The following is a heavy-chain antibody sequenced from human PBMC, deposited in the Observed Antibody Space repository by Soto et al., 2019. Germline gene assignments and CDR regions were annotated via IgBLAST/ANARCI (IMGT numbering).Heavy chain of an antibody. Sequence: QVQLVQSGTEVKKPGASVKVSCKASGYTFLDFYIHWVRQAPGQGLEWMGFINPSGGGTTYAHQFQVRLTLTRDTSTSTVFMELIILRSEDTAIYYCARDKPFSAGYWGQGTLVT. CDR2: INPSGGGT. V-gene: IGHV1-46*01. CDR1: GYTFLDFY. CDR3: ARDKPFSAGY. D-gene: IGHD3-3*02. J-gene: IGHJ4*02.